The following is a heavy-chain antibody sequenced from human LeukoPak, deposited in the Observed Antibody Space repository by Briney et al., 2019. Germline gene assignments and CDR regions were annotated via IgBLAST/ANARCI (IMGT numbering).Heavy chain of an antibody. CDR3: ARGNGRFLKGSGYRSRSPPWFDP. J-gene: IGHJ5*02. Sequence: SETLSLTCTVSGGSISSSSYYWGWIRQPPGTGLEWIGSIYYSGSTYYNPSLKSRVTISVDTSKNQFSLKLSSVTAADTAVYYCARGNGRFLKGSGYRSRSPPWFDPWGQGTLVTVSS. CDR2: IYYSGST. D-gene: IGHD5-12*01. V-gene: IGHV4-39*07. CDR1: GGSISSSSYY.